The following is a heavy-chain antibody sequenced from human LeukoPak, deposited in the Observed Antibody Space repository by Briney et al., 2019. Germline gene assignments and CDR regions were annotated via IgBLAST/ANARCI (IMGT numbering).Heavy chain of an antibody. V-gene: IGHV4-34*01. Sequence: PSETLSLTCAVYGGSFSGYYWSWIRQPPGKGLEWIGEINHSGSTNYNPSLKSRVTISVDTSKNQFSLKLSSVTAADTAVYYCARVNYGDYQQDYWGQGTLVTVSS. D-gene: IGHD4-17*01. CDR3: ARVNYGDYQQDY. CDR1: GGSFSGYY. J-gene: IGHJ4*02. CDR2: INHSGST.